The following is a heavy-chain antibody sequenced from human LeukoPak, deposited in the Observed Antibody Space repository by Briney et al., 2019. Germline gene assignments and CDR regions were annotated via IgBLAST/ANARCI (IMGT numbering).Heavy chain of an antibody. CDR3: ARGKYDSSLFEP. Sequence: SETLSLTCTVSGGSISSDYWNWIRQPPGKGLEWIGYIYYNGNTNYNPSLKSRVTISVDTSKNQFSLKLISVTPADTAVYYCARGKYDSSLFEPWGQGTLVTVSS. CDR2: IYYNGNT. J-gene: IGHJ5*02. CDR1: GGSISSDY. V-gene: IGHV4-59*01. D-gene: IGHD3-22*01.